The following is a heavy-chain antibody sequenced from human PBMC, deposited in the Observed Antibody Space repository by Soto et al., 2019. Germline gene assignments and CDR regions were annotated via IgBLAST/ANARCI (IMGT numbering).Heavy chain of an antibody. CDR2: ISNDGSNK. CDR1: GFTFNNYG. CDR3: TKDRRFDSDGSLYYYYYGMDV. J-gene: IGHJ6*02. V-gene: IGHV3-30*18. D-gene: IGHD2-15*01. Sequence: PGGSLRLSCAASGFTFNNYGMNWVRQAPGKGLEWVAIISNDGSNKYYIESVRGRFTISRDNSKNMLFLQMNSLRVEDTAVYFCTKDRRFDSDGSLYYYYYGMDVWGQGTTVTVSS.